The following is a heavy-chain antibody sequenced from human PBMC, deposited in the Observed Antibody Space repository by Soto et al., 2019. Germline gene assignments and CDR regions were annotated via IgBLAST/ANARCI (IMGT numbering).Heavy chain of an antibody. V-gene: IGHV1-3*01. D-gene: IGHD3-10*01. J-gene: IGHJ4*02. CDR2: INAGNGNT. Sequence: QVQLVQSGAEVKKPGASVKVSCKASGYTFTSYAIYWVRQAPGQRLEWMGWINAGNGNTKYSQKFQGRVTITRDTSASTAYMELSSLRSEDTAVDYCARDMGFGLSDYWGQGTLVTVSS. CDR1: GYTFTSYA. CDR3: ARDMGFGLSDY.